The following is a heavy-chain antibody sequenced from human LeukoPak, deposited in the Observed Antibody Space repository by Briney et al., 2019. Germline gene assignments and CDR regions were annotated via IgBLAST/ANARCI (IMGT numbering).Heavy chain of an antibody. CDR2: IKSKTEGGTT. J-gene: IGHJ5*02. CDR1: GFTFSNAW. Sequence: GGSLRLSCAASGFTFSNAWMSWVRQAPGKGLEWVGRIKSKTEGGTTDYAAPVKGRFTISRDDSKNTLYLRMNSLKTEDTAVYYCTRSSDGSGIDWFDPWGQGTLVTVSS. V-gene: IGHV3-15*01. D-gene: IGHD3-10*01. CDR3: TRSSDGSGIDWFDP.